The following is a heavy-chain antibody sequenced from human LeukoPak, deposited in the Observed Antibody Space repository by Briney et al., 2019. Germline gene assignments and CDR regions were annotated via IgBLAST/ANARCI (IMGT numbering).Heavy chain of an antibody. Sequence: PGGSLRLSCAASGFTFSSYAMQWVRQAPRRGREYVSAINTNVGGTYYANAVKGRFTISKDNSKNTLYLQMGSLRAEDMAVYYCARLPGTTNAFDIWGQGTMVTVSS. V-gene: IGHV3-64*01. D-gene: IGHD1-7*01. CDR3: ARLPGTTNAFDI. CDR1: GFTFSSYA. J-gene: IGHJ3*02. CDR2: INTNVGGT.